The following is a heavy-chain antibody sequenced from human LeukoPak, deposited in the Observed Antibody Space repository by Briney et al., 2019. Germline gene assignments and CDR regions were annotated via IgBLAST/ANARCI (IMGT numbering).Heavy chain of an antibody. V-gene: IGHV4-38-2*02. D-gene: IGHD6-19*01. CDR3: ARGYNSGWYAY. CDR2: IYHAGST. Sequence: SETLSLTCTVSGYSISSGYYWGWIRQSPGKGLEWIGSIYHAGSTFHNPSLKSRFTISVDTSKNQFSLKVNSVTAADTAVYYCARGYNSGWYAYWGQGTLVTVSS. CDR1: GYSISSGYY. J-gene: IGHJ4*02.